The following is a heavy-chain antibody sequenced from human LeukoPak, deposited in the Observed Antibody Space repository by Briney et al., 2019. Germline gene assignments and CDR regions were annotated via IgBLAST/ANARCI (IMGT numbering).Heavy chain of an antibody. J-gene: IGHJ6*02. D-gene: IGHD1-20*01. Sequence: PGGSLRLSCAASGFTFSDYYMSWIRQAPGKGLEWVSYISSSSNTIYYADSVKGRFTISRDNAKNSLYLQMNSLRAEDTAVYYCARVSYNWNYHYYTGMDVWGQGTTVTVSS. V-gene: IGHV3-11*01. CDR1: GFTFSDYY. CDR2: ISSSSNTI. CDR3: ARVSYNWNYHYYTGMDV.